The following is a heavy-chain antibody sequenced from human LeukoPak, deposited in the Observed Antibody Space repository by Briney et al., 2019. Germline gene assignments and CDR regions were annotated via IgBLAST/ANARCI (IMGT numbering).Heavy chain of an antibody. CDR2: IYSGGST. CDR1: GFTVSSNY. Sequence: GGSLRLSCAASGFTVSSNYMSWVRQAPGKGLEWVSVIYSGGSTYYADSVKGRFTISRDNSKNTLYLQMNSLRAEDTAVYYCAKGFYYDFWSGYYIDYWGQGTLVTVSS. D-gene: IGHD3-3*01. CDR3: AKGFYYDFWSGYYIDY. V-gene: IGHV3-53*01. J-gene: IGHJ4*02.